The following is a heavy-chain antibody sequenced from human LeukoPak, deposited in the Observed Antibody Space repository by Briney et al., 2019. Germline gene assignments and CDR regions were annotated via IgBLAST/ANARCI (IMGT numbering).Heavy chain of an antibody. J-gene: IGHJ4*02. CDR3: TTGFRPYGDYNY. CDR2: IKSKTDGGTT. D-gene: IGHD4-17*01. Sequence: PGGSLRLSCAASGFTFSNAWMSWVRQAPGKGLEWVGRIKSKTDGGTTDYAAPVKGRFTISRDDSKNTLYLQMNSLKTEDTAVYYCTTGFRPYGDYNYWGQGTLVTVSS. V-gene: IGHV3-15*01. CDR1: GFTFSNAW.